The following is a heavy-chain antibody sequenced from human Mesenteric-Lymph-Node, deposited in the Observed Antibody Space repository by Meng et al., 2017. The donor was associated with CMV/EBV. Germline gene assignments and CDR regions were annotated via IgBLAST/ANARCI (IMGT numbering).Heavy chain of an antibody. V-gene: IGHV3-21*06. J-gene: IGHJ6*02. CDR3: ARDLEFKWELLPSVGMDV. D-gene: IGHD1-26*01. CDR2: ISGSSTYI. Sequence: GGSLRLSCEASGFSFSTHAMNWVRQGPGKGPEWVSSISGSSTYIFYADSVKGRFTISRDNARNSLFLQMNSLRAEDTAVYYCARDLEFKWELLPSVGMDVWGQGTTVTVSS. CDR1: GFSFSTHA.